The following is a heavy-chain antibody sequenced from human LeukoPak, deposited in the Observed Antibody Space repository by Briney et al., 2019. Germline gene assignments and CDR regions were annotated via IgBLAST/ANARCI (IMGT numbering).Heavy chain of an antibody. V-gene: IGHV1-18*01. CDR1: GYTFTNYG. J-gene: IGHJ3*02. CDR3: AREHGGSMYEAFDI. D-gene: IGHD1-26*01. CDR2: ISTYNGNT. Sequence: EASVKVSCKASGYTFTNYGISWVRQAPGQGLEWMGRISTYNGNTNYAQNLQGRVTMITDSSTSTVYMELGSLTSDDTAVYYCAREHGGSMYEAFDIWGQGTMVTVTS.